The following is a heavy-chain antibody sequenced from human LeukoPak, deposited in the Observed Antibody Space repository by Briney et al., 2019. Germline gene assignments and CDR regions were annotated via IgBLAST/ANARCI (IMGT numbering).Heavy chain of an antibody. CDR2: IIPIFGTA. CDR3: ARDNRHYGGNSWYYFDY. D-gene: IGHD4-23*01. J-gene: IGHJ4*02. CDR1: GGTFISYA. V-gene: IGHV1-69*13. Sequence: SVKVSCKASGGTFISYAISWVRQAPGQGLEWMGGIIPIFGTANYAQKFQGRVTITADESTSTAYMELSSLRSEDTAVYYCARDNRHYGGNSWYYFDYWGQGTLVTVSS.